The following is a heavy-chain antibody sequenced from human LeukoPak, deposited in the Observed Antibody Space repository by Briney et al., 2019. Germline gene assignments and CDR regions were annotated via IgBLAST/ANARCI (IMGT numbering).Heavy chain of an antibody. D-gene: IGHD4-17*01. CDR2: MYYNGRN. J-gene: IGHJ5*02. CDR1: GGSISNYY. V-gene: IGHV4-59*01. CDR3: ARVVRGAVTSNWFDP. Sequence: SGTLSLTCSVSGGSISNYYWSWIRQPPGKGLEWIGYMYYNGRNNYNPSLESRVTISEDMSKNQVSLRLTSVTAADTAMYYCARVVRGAVTSNWFDPWGQGTLVTVSS.